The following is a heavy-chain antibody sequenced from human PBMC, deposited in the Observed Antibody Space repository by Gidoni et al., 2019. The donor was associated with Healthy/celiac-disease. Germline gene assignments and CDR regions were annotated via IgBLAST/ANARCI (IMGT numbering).Heavy chain of an antibody. J-gene: IGHJ4*02. D-gene: IGHD5-12*01. V-gene: IGHV3-7*01. Sequence: EVQLVESGGGLVQPGGALRLSCADSGFTFSSYGMSWVRQAPGKGMEWVANINHDGSEKYYVDAFKGRFSISRDNAKNSLYLQMNSLRAEDTAVYYCARDRRGGGRDGYNLGYWGQGTLVTVSS. CDR3: ARDRRGGGRDGYNLGY. CDR1: GFTFSSYG. CDR2: INHDGSEK.